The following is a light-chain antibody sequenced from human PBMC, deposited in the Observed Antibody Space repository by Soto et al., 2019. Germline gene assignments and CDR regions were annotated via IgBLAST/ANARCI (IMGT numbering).Light chain of an antibody. CDR2: RND. V-gene: IGLV1-47*01. CDR1: SSNIGSNY. Sequence: QSVLTQPPSASGTPGQRVTISYSGSSSNIGSNYVYWYQQVPGTAPKLLIYRNDQRPSGVPDRFSGSKSGTSASLAISGLRSEDETDYYCAAWDFNLSDLLFGTGTKVTVL. CDR3: AAWDFNLSDLL. J-gene: IGLJ1*01.